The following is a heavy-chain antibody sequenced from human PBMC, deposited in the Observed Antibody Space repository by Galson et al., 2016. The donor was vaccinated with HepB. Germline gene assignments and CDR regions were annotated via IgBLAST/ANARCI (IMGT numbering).Heavy chain of an antibody. CDR3: ARLIATDDLYGVDV. CDR1: GDSVSSNSAA. J-gene: IGHJ6*02. Sequence: CAISGDSVSSNSAAWNWIRQSPSRGLEWLGRTYYRSKWYNDYAVPVKGRITDSSDTSKNQFSLHLNSVTPEDTAVYYCARLIATDDLYGVDVWGQGTTVTVSS. D-gene: IGHD6-13*01. CDR2: TYYRSKWYN. V-gene: IGHV6-1*01.